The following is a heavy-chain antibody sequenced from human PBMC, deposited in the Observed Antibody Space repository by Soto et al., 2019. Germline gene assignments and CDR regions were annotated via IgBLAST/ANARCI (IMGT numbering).Heavy chain of an antibody. CDR3: AKGPQGGYYDSGTFYSTVP. CDR1: GGTFQGYY. V-gene: IGHV4-34*01. CDR2: INHSGRA. J-gene: IGHJ5*02. D-gene: IGHD3-10*01. Sequence: ALYLTCAVSGGTFQGYYLSWIRPNPGKGLEWIGEINHSGRANYNPTFKSRVTISVDMSKNQLSLQMTSVTAADTAVYYCAKGPQGGYYDSGTFYSTVPWGQGTLVTVSS.